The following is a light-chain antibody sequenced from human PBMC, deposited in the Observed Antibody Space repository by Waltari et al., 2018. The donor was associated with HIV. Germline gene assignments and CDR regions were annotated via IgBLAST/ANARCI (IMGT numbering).Light chain of an antibody. CDR1: GSDLRDYHS. Sequence: QSALTQPASVSGSPGQSITISCTGTGSDLRDYHSVSWYQHHPGKAPRVVLYEISNRPSGVSRRVAGSISANTASLTISGLQAEDEADYFCTSYISSASPEFGGGTKVTVL. J-gene: IGLJ2*01. CDR2: EIS. CDR3: TSYISSASPE. V-gene: IGLV2-14*01.